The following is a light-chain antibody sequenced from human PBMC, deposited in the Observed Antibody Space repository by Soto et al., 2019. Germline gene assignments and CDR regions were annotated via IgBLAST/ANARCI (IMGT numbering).Light chain of an antibody. V-gene: IGKV1-5*03. J-gene: IGKJ1*01. Sequence: DIQMTQSPSTLSASVGDRVTITCRASQSISSWLAWYQQKPGKAPKLLIYKASSLESGVPSRFSGSGSGTEFTLTLSSLQPDDFATYYCQQYKSYSWTFGQGTKLEIK. CDR2: KAS. CDR1: QSISSW. CDR3: QQYKSYSWT.